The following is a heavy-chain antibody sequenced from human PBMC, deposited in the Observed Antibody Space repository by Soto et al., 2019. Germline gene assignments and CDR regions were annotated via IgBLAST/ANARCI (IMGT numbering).Heavy chain of an antibody. J-gene: IGHJ4*02. CDR2: IRSNTYGGTS. CDR1: GFRFGDYA. V-gene: IGHV3-49*03. Sequence: GGSLRLSCTTSGFRFGDYAMSWFRQAPGKGPEWIGVIRSNTYGGTSEYAPSVKGRFTLSRDDSAKTVYLQMHSLKIEDTGVYYCAKSPFRWEYYDSSGLYWGQGTLVTVSS. D-gene: IGHD3-22*01. CDR3: AKSPFRWEYYDSSGLY.